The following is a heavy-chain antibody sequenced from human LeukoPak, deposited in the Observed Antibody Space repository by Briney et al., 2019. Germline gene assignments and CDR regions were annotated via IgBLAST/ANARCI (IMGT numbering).Heavy chain of an antibody. V-gene: IGHV3-66*01. CDR3: ARDLLTTVTPQRTYDAFDI. CDR2: IYSGGST. D-gene: IGHD4-17*01. CDR1: GFTVSSNY. Sequence: GGSLRLSCAASGFTVSSNYMSWVRQAPGKGLEWVSVIYSGGSTYYADSVKGRFTISRDNSKNTLYLQMNSLRAEDTAVYYCARDLLTTVTPQRTYDAFDIWGQGTMVTVSS. J-gene: IGHJ3*02.